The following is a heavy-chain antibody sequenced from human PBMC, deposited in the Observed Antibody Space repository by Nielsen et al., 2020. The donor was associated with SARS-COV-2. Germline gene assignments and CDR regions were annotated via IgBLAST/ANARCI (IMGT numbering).Heavy chain of an antibody. V-gene: IGHV4-59*01. J-gene: IGHJ6*02. CDR3: ARGRYSGYDPTIYYYYGMDV. CDR2: IYYSGST. D-gene: IGHD5-12*01. Sequence: WIRQPPGKGLEWIGYIYYSGSTNYNPSLKSRVTISVDTSKNQFSLKLSSVTAADTAVYYCARGRYSGYDPTIYYYYGMDVWGQGTTVTVSS.